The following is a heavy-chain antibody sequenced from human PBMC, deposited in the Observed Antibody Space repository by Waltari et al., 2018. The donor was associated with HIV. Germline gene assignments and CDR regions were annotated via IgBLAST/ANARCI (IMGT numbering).Heavy chain of an antibody. CDR3: ARLNRLEGGQWAKEYFDL. Sequence: QVQLQESSPGLVKPSGSLSLTCDVAGGSVSSHNWWTWVRQSPGNGLEWIGEVHHSGKTTYNPSLKSRVSMSVDKSKNEFSLKVTSVTAADTAVYYCARLNRLEGGQWAKEYFDLWGSGTLVAVSS. CDR2: VHHSGKT. D-gene: IGHD6-19*01. V-gene: IGHV4-4*02. J-gene: IGHJ2*01. CDR1: GGSVSSHNW.